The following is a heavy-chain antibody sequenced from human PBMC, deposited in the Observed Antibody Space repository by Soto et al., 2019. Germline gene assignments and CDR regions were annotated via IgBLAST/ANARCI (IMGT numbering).Heavy chain of an antibody. CDR3: ARSGYDYHFDY. V-gene: IGHV4-30-4*01. CDR2: IYYSGST. CDR1: GGNISSGDYY. D-gene: IGHD5-12*01. J-gene: IGHJ4*02. Sequence: QGQLQESGPGLVKPSQTLALTCTVSGGNISSGDYYWSWIRQPPGKGLEWIGYIYYSGSTYYSPSLKSRVTVPVATSKDQCPRRLSSGTAADTAVYYCARSGYDYHFDYWGKGTLVTVSS.